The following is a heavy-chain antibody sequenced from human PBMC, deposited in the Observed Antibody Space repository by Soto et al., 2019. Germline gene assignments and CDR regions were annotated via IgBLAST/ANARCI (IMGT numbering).Heavy chain of an antibody. Sequence: ASVKVSCKTSGYTFTGYYIHWVRQAPGQGLEWMGWINPNGGGTNYALKFQGRVTMTRDMSISTAYMELSSLRSDDTAVYFCARDRVMYYYDTTGYYLEGHWGEGTMVTVYS. V-gene: IGHV1-2*02. D-gene: IGHD3-22*01. CDR3: ARDRVMYYYDTTGYYLEGH. J-gene: IGHJ4*02. CDR1: GYTFTGYY. CDR2: INPNGGGT.